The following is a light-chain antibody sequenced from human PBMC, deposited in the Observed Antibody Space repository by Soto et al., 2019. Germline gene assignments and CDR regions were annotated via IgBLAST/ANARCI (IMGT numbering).Light chain of an antibody. V-gene: IGLV2-8*01. CDR2: EVS. J-gene: IGLJ2*01. CDR3: SSYAGTKNVV. Sequence: QSALTQPPSASGSPGQSVTISCTGTSSDVGGYNYVSWYQHHPGKAPKLMIYEVSKRPSGVPDRFSGSKSGTTTSLTVSGLQVEDESDYYCSSYAGTKNVVFGGGTKLTVL. CDR1: SSDVGGYNY.